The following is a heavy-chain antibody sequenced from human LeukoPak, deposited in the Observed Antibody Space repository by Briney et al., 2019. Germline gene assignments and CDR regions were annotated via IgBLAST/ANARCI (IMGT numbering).Heavy chain of an antibody. V-gene: IGHV5-51*01. CDR1: GFIFTAYW. D-gene: IGHD3-10*01. Sequence: KDGESLKISCKTSGFIFTAYWIVWMRQVPGKGLECVGMIAPGDPATRYSPSFQGQVTMSADTSLTTAYLQWDSLKASDTAMYYCALRAGYGSARAYADWLDPWGQGTLVTVSS. CDR3: ALRAGYGSARAYADWLDP. CDR2: IAPGDPAT. J-gene: IGHJ5*02.